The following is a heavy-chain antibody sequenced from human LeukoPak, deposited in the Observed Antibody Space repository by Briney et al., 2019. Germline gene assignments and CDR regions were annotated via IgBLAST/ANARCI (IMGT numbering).Heavy chain of an antibody. CDR1: GYTFTSYG. D-gene: IGHD6-6*01. Sequence: ASVKVSCKASGYTFTSYGISWVRQAPGQGLEWMGWISAYNGNTNYAQKFQERVTITRDMSTSTAYMELSSLRSEDTAVYYCAAVNSSSALTTLDYWGQGTLVTVSS. J-gene: IGHJ4*02. V-gene: IGHV1-18*01. CDR3: AAVNSSSALTTLDY. CDR2: ISAYNGNT.